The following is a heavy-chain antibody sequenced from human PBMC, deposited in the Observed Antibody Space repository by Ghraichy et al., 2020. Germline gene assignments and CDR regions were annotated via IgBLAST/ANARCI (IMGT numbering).Heavy chain of an antibody. J-gene: IGHJ4*02. CDR2: INSDGSST. CDR1: GFTFSSYW. CDR3: ARGEGTLTCFHY. D-gene: IGHD3-16*01. Sequence: GESLNISCAASGFTFSSYWMHWVRQAPGKGLVWVSRINSDGSSTSYADSVKGRFTISRDNAKNTLYLQMNSLRAEDTAVYYCARGEGTLTCFHYWGQGTLVTVS. V-gene: IGHV3-74*01.